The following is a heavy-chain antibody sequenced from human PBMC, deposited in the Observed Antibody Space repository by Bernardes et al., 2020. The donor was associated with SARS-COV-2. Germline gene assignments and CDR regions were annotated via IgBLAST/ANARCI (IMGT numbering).Heavy chain of an antibody. Sequence: GGSLRLSCAASGFTFSTFTMHWVRQAPGKGLEWLALISYDGTNKYFADSVKGRFTVSRDDSKNTLYLEMNSLRAEDTAVYYCARPRSDYIYLNAFDMWGQGTVVTVSP. CDR1: GFTFSTFT. V-gene: IGHV3-30-3*01. J-gene: IGHJ3*02. D-gene: IGHD4-17*01. CDR3: ARPRSDYIYLNAFDM. CDR2: ISYDGTNK.